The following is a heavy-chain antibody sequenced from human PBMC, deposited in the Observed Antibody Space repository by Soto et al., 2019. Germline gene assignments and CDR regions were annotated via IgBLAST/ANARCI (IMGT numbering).Heavy chain of an antibody. CDR3: ASGGSSWNGYYCYYMDV. V-gene: IGHV1-8*01. Sequence: ASVKVSCKASGYTFTSYDINWVRQATGQGLEWMGWMNPNSGNTGYAQKFQGRVTMTRNTSISTAYMELSSLRSEDTAVYYCASGGSSWNGYYCYYMDVWGKGTTVTVSS. J-gene: IGHJ6*03. D-gene: IGHD6-13*01. CDR2: MNPNSGNT. CDR1: GYTFTSYD.